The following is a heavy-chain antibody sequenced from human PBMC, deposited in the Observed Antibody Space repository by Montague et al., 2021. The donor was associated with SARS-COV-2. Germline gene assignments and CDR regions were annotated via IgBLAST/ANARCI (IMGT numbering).Heavy chain of an antibody. CDR3: ARDLRYFDRKGYYYYGMDV. D-gene: IGHD3-9*01. CDR1: GFTVSSNY. Sequence: SLRLSCAASGFTVSSNYMSWVRQAPGKGLEWVSVIYSGGSTYYADSVKGRFTIFRDNSKNTLYLQMNSLRAEDTAVYYCARDLRYFDRKGYYYYGMDVWGQGTTVTVSS. CDR2: IYSGGST. J-gene: IGHJ6*02. V-gene: IGHV3-66*01.